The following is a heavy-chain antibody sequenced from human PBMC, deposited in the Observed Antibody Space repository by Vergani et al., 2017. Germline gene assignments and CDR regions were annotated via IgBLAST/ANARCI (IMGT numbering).Heavy chain of an antibody. Sequence: QVQLQQWGAGLLKPSETLSLTCAVYGGSFSGYYWSWIRQPPGKGLEWIGEINHSGSPNYNPSLKSRVTISVDTSKNQFSLKLTSVTAADTAVYYCARELKVGPAPFDYWGQGTLVTVSS. D-gene: IGHD1-26*01. V-gene: IGHV4-34*01. CDR1: GGSFSGYY. CDR2: INHSGSP. J-gene: IGHJ4*02. CDR3: ARELKVGPAPFDY.